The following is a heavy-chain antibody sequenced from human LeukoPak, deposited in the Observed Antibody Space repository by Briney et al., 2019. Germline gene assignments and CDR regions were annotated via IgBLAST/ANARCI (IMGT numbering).Heavy chain of an antibody. D-gene: IGHD6-13*01. Sequence: GASVNVSCKASGYTFTGYYMHWMRQAPGRGLDWMGRINPNSGGTNYAQKFQGRVTMTRDTSISTAYMELSRLRSDDTAVYYCARGGSGGAAAGTYYWGQGTLVTVSS. CDR1: GYTFTGYY. V-gene: IGHV1-2*06. J-gene: IGHJ4*02. CDR3: ARGGSGGAAAGTYY. CDR2: INPNSGGT.